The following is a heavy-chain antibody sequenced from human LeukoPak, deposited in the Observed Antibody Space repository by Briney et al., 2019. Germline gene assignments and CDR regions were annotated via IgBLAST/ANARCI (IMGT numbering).Heavy chain of an antibody. J-gene: IGHJ4*02. CDR2: IWYDGSNK. CDR1: GFTFSTHN. V-gene: IGHV3-33*06. Sequence: GGSLRLSCAASGFTFSTHNMNWVRQAPGKGLDWVAVIWYDGSNKYYADSVKGRFTISREISEKTLSLQMSSLRVEDTAVYYCAKSGVWGGSFHYWGQGTPVIVSS. D-gene: IGHD7-27*01. CDR3: AKSGVWGGSFHY.